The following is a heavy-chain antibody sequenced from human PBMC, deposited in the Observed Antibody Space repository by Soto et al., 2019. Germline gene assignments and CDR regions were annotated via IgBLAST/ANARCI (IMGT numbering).Heavy chain of an antibody. CDR1: VYYFTSFW. Sequence: PGESLKISCKGAVYYFTSFWIGWMRQMPGKGLEWMGIIYPGDSETRYSLSFQGQVIISVDKSISTAYLQWNSLKALDTAMYYSVKGIIRSFDLCARGPQVTV. CDR2: IYPGDSET. CDR3: VKGIIRSFDL. V-gene: IGHV5-51*01. J-gene: IGHJ2*01.